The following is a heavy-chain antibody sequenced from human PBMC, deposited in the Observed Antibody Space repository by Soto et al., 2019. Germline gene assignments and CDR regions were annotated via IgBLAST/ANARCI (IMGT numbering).Heavy chain of an antibody. V-gene: IGHV4-59*01. CDR2: IYYSGST. J-gene: IGHJ5*02. CDR1: GGSISSYY. D-gene: IGHD3-3*01. Sequence: SETLSLTCTVSGGSISSYYWSWIRQPPGKGLEWIGYIYYSGSTNYNPSLKSRVTISVDTSENQFSLKLSSVTAADTAVYYCARENKYDFWSGSNWFDPWGQGTLVTVSS. CDR3: ARENKYDFWSGSNWFDP.